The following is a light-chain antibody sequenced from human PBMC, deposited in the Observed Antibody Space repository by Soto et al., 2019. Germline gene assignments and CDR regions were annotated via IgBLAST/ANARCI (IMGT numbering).Light chain of an antibody. CDR2: DAS. Sequence: EIVLTQSPPTLSLSPGERARLXWRASQSVNSYLAWYQQKPGQAPRLLISDASDRATGIPDRFSGSGSGTDFTLTISRLVPEDFAVYYCQQYGDSPVTFGQGTKVDIK. V-gene: IGKV3-20*01. CDR1: QSVNSY. J-gene: IGKJ1*01. CDR3: QQYGDSPVT.